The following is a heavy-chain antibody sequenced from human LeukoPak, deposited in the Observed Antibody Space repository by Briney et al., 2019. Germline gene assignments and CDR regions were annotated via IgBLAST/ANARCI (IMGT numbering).Heavy chain of an antibody. CDR2: IWYDGSNK. CDR3: ARDAFGQLLWFRELKAWFDP. D-gene: IGHD3-10*01. CDR1: GFTFSSYG. Sequence: GGSLRLSCAASGFTFSSYGMHWVRQAPGKGLEWVAVIWYDGSNKYYADSVKGRFTISRDNSKNTLYLQMNSLRAEDTAVYCCARDAFGQLLWFRELKAWFDPWGQGTLVTVSS. V-gene: IGHV3-33*01. J-gene: IGHJ5*02.